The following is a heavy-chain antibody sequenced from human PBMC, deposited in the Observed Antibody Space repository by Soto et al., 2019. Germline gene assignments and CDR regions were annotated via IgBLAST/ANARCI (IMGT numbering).Heavy chain of an antibody. D-gene: IGHD6-19*01. CDR3: ARRYSSGFDY. Sequence: PSETLSLTCTVSGGSISSYYWSWIRQPPGKGLEWIGNIYDSGSTNYNPSLKSRVTISVDTSKNQFSLNLSSVTAADTAVYYCARRYSSGFDYWGQGTLVTVSS. CDR1: GGSISSYY. V-gene: IGHV4-59*08. J-gene: IGHJ4*02. CDR2: IYDSGST.